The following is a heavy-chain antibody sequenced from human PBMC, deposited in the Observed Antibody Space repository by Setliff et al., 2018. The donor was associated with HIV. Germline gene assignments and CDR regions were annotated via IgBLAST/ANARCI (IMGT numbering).Heavy chain of an antibody. V-gene: IGHV4-59*11. CDR2: IYYSGST. Sequence: SETLSLTCTVSGGSISSHYWSWIRQPPGKGLEWIGYIYYSGSTNYNPSLKSRVTISVDTSKNQFSLKLNSVTAAETAVYYCARTFVVFRVRGVSSVYLDVWGKGTTVTVSS. D-gene: IGHD3-10*01. J-gene: IGHJ6*03. CDR1: GGSISSHY. CDR3: ARTFVVFRVRGVSSVYLDV.